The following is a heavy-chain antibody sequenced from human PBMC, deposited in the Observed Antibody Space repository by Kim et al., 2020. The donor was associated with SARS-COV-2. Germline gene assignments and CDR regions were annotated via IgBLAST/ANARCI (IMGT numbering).Heavy chain of an antibody. D-gene: IGHD2-2*01. Sequence: FTISRDNSKNTLYLQMNSLRAEDTAVYYCAKSSGADEIVVVPAAYNWFDPWGQGTLVTVSS. V-gene: IGHV3-23*01. J-gene: IGHJ5*02. CDR3: AKSSGADEIVVVPAAYNWFDP.